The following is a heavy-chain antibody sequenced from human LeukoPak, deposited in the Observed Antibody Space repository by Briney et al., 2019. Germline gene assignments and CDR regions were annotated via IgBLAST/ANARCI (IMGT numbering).Heavy chain of an antibody. V-gene: IGHV3-9*01. CDR2: ISWNSGSI. J-gene: IGHJ4*02. D-gene: IGHD5-18*01. CDR1: GFTFDDYA. CDR3: AKDSYSYGFDY. Sequence: GGSLRLSCAASGFTFDDYAMHWVRQAPGKGLEWVSGISWNSGSIGYADSVKGRFTISRDNAKNSLYLQMNSLRAEDTALYYCAKDSYSYGFDYWGQGTLVTVSS.